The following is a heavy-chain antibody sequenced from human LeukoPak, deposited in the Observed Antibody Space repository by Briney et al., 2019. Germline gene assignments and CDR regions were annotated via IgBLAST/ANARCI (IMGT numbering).Heavy chain of an antibody. Sequence: SETLSLTCAVYGGSYSGSYWSWIRQPPGKGLEWIGEINHSGSTNYNPSLKSRVTISVDTSKNQFSLKLSSVTAADTAVYYCARSAVDTGDFDYWGQGTLVTVSS. CDR3: ARSAVDTGDFDY. CDR2: INHSGST. J-gene: IGHJ4*02. D-gene: IGHD5-18*01. V-gene: IGHV4-34*01. CDR1: GGSYSGSY.